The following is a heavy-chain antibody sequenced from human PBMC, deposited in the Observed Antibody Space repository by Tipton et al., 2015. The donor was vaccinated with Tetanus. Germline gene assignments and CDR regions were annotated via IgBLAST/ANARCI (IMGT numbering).Heavy chain of an antibody. CDR1: GFTFSRYG. D-gene: IGHD3-22*01. V-gene: IGHV3-30*18. J-gene: IGHJ4*02. CDR2: ISYDGSNK. CDR3: ANGYYYDSSDYYYPDN. Sequence: SLRLSCAASGFTFSRYGMHWVRQAPGKGLEWVAVISYDGSNKWYADSVKGRFTISRDNSKNTLYLQMNSLRPEDTAVYYCANGYYYDSSDYYYPDNWGQRTLVTVSS.